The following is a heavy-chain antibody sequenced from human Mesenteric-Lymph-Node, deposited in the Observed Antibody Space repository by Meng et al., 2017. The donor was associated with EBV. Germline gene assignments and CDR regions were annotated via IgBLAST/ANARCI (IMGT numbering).Heavy chain of an antibody. V-gene: IGHV4-4*02. CDR3: ARVGQWLPIDY. D-gene: IGHD6-19*01. J-gene: IGHJ4*02. Sequence: QGTLHEWGPGLVKPSGTLALTCAVSGGSISSSNWWSWVRQPPGKGLEWIGEIYHSGSTNYNPSLKSRVTISVDKSKNQFSLNLSSVTAADTAVYYCARVGQWLPIDYWGQGTLVTGSS. CDR2: IYHSGST. CDR1: GGSISSSNW.